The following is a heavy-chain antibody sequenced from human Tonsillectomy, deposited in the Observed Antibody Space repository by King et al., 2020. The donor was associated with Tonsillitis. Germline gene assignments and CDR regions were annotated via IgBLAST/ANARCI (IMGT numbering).Heavy chain of an antibody. Sequence: VQLQQWGAGLLKPSETLSLTCAVYGGSFSGYYWSWIRQPPGKGLEWIGEINHSGSTNYNPSLKSRVTISVDTSKNQFSLKLSSVTAADTAVYYCARGAAAGTGTFDYWGQGTLVTVSS. V-gene: IGHV4-34*01. J-gene: IGHJ4*02. CDR3: ARGAAAGTGTFDY. CDR2: INHSGST. CDR1: GGSFSGYY. D-gene: IGHD6-13*01.